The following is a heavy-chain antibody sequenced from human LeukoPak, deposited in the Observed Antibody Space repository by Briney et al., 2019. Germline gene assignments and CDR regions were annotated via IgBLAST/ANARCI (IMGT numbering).Heavy chain of an antibody. CDR3: ARCFGNRPYAFDI. CDR2: IYYSGST. CDR1: GGSISSGGYY. D-gene: IGHD3-10*01. Sequence: SETLSLTCTVSGGSISSGGYYWSWIRQHPGKGLEWIGYIYYSGSTYYNPSLKSRVTISVDTSKNQFSLKLSFVTAADTAVYYCARCFGNRPYAFDIWGQGTMVTVSS. J-gene: IGHJ3*02. V-gene: IGHV4-31*03.